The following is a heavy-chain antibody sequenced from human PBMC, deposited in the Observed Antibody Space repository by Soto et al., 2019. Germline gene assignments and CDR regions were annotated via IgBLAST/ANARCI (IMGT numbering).Heavy chain of an antibody. J-gene: IGHJ4*02. D-gene: IGHD5-18*01. V-gene: IGHV4-59*01. CDR1: GGSISSYY. CDR2: IYYSGST. CDR3: ARNQLWFNYFDY. Sequence: SETLSLTCTVAGGSISSYYWSWIRQPPGKGLEWIGYIYYSGSTNYNPSLKSRVTISVDTSKNQFSLKLSSVTAADTAVYYCARNQLWFNYFDYWGQGTLVT.